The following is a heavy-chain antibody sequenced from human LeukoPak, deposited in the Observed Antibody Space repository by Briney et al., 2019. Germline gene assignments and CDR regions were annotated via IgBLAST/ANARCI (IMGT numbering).Heavy chain of an antibody. Sequence: PSETLSLTCAVYGGSFSGYYWSWIRQPPGKGLEWIGEINHGGSTNYNPSLKSRVTIPVDTSKNQFSLKLTSVTAADTAVYYCARRHDYYYGSGSHNNWFDPWGQGTLVTVSS. V-gene: IGHV4-34*01. D-gene: IGHD3-10*01. CDR1: GGSFSGYY. CDR2: INHGGST. J-gene: IGHJ5*02. CDR3: ARRHDYYYGSGSHNNWFDP.